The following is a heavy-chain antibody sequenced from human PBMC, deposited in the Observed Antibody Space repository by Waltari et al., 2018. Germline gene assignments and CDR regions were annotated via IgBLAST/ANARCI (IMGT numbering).Heavy chain of an antibody. CDR1: GGSISGYY. Sequence: QVQLQESGPGLVTPSETLSLTCTAPGGSISGYYWSWIRQPPGKGLEWIGYIQYTGRTTFNPPLKSRVTIAVDTSKNHFSLNLSSLTAADTAVYYCARGRIVVGPWGQGTLVTVSS. J-gene: IGHJ5*02. CDR3: ARGRIVVGP. V-gene: IGHV4-59*01. CDR2: IQYTGRT. D-gene: IGHD2-15*01.